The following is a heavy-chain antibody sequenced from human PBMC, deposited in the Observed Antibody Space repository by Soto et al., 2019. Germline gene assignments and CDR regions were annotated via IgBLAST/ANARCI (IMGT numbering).Heavy chain of an antibody. CDR2: IYYSGST. D-gene: IGHD6-13*01. CDR3: ARRSSSWYYFDY. CDR1: GGSISSISYY. V-gene: IGHV4-39*01. Sequence: LSLTCTVSGGSISSISYYWGWIRQPPGKGLEWIGSIYYSGSTYYNPSLKSRVTISVDTSKNQFSLKLSSVTAADTAVYYCARRSSSWYYFDYWGQGTLVTVSS. J-gene: IGHJ4*02.